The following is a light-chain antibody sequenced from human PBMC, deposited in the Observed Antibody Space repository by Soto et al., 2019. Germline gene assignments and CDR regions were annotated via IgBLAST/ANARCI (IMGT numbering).Light chain of an antibody. V-gene: IGKV1-5*03. CDR2: KVS. CDR3: QQYNSNSWT. Sequence: DIQMTQSPSTLSASVGDRVTITCRASQSINSWLAWYQQKPGKAPNLLIYKVSNLESGVPSRFSGGGSGTEFTLTSSSLQPDDFATYYCQQYNSNSWTFGQGTKVEI. J-gene: IGKJ1*01. CDR1: QSINSW.